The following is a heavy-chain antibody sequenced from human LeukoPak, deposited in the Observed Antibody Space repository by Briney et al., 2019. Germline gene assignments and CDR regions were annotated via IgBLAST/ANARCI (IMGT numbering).Heavy chain of an antibody. CDR1: GGSISSYY. CDR2: IYYSGST. V-gene: IGHV4-59*01. J-gene: IGHJ3*02. CDR3: ARGGIVVVPAAIRPGAFDI. D-gene: IGHD2-2*02. Sequence: SETLSLTCTVSGGSISSYYWSWIRQPPGQGLEWIGYIYYSGSTNYNPSLKSRVTISVDTSKNQFSLKLSSVTAADTAVYYCARGGIVVVPAAIRPGAFDIWGQGTMVTVSS.